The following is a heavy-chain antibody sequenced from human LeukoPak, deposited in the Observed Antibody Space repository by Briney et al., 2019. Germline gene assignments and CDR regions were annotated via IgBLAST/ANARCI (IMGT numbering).Heavy chain of an antibody. J-gene: IGHJ5*02. V-gene: IGHV1-46*01. CDR1: GYTFTSYF. Sequence: ASVKFSCKASGYTFTSYFIHCVRQAPGQGLEWMGIINPSGGSTSYAQKFQGRVTMTRDTSTSTVYMELSSLRSEDTAVYYCARALTRDILTGYYLSPFDPWGQGTLVTVSS. CDR2: INPSGGST. CDR3: ARALTRDILTGYYLSPFDP. D-gene: IGHD3-9*01.